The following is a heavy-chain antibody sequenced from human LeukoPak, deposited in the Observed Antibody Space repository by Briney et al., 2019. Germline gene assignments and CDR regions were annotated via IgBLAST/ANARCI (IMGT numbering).Heavy chain of an antibody. V-gene: IGHV3-7*03. CDR1: GFIFSGSW. Sequence: GGSLRLSCTASGFIFSGSWMAWIRQAPGKGLEWVAIIKKDGSEKYYVDSMKGRFTISRDNAKNPLLLQMNSLRAEDTAIYYCTTDTWYSAGHWGQGTLVTVSS. J-gene: IGHJ4*02. D-gene: IGHD2-15*01. CDR2: IKKDGSEK. CDR3: TTDTWYSAGH.